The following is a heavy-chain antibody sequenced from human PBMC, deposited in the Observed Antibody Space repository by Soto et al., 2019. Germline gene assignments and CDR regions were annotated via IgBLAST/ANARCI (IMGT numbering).Heavy chain of an antibody. CDR3: ARPYNSGWYGAFDI. CDR2: IYYSGST. CDR1: GGSISTYY. V-gene: IGHV4-59*08. J-gene: IGHJ3*02. D-gene: IGHD6-19*01. Sequence: QVQLQESGPGLVKPSETLSLTCTVSGGSISTYYWSWIRQPPGKGLEWIAYIYYSGSTKYNPSLKSRVTISVDTSKNQFSLKLSSVTAADTAVYHCARPYNSGWYGAFDIWGQGTMVTVSS.